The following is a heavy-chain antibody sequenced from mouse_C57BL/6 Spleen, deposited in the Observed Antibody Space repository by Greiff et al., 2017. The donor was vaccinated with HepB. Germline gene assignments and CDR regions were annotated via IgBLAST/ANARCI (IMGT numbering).Heavy chain of an antibody. D-gene: IGHD2-2*01. CDR1: GYTFTSYW. Sequence: QVQLQQSGAELVKPGASVKLSCKASGYTFTSYWMHWVKQRPGQGLEWIGMIHPNSGSTNYNEKFKSKATLTVDKSSSTAYTQLSSLTSEDSAVYYCATGGYGYDRGFAYWGQGTLVTVSA. CDR2: IHPNSGST. J-gene: IGHJ3*01. CDR3: ATGGYGYDRGFAY. V-gene: IGHV1-64*01.